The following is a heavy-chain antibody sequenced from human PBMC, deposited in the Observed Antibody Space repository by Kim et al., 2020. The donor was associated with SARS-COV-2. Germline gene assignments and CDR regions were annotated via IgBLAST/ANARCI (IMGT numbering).Heavy chain of an antibody. J-gene: IGHJ3*02. V-gene: IGHV3-48*03. CDR2: VSASGTTM. CDR3: ARRRRAYAFDI. Sequence: GGSLRLSCAASGFTFSSYEMTWVRQAPGKGLEWVSYVSASGTTMYYADSVRGRFIISRDNARDSLYLQMNSLRAEDTAVYYCARRRRAYAFDIWGLGTMVTVSS. CDR1: GFTFSSYE.